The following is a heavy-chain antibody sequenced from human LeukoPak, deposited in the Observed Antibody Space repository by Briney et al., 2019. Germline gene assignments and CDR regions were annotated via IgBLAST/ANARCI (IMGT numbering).Heavy chain of an antibody. V-gene: IGHV3-21*01. D-gene: IGHD1-7*01. Sequence: GGSLRLSCAASGFIFSSYSMNWVRQAPGKGLEWVSSISSSSSYIYYADSVKGRFTISRDNAKNSLYLQMNSLRAEDTAVYYCARDGIRTGTTEEDYWGQGTLVTVSS. CDR3: ARDGIRTGTTEEDY. CDR2: ISSSSSYI. CDR1: GFIFSSYS. J-gene: IGHJ4*02.